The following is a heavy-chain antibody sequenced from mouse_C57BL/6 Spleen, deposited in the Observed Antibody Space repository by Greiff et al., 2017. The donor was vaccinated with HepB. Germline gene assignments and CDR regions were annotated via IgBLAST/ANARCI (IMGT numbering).Heavy chain of an antibody. Sequence: EVMLVESGGGLVKPGGSLKLSCAASGFTFSSYAMSWVRQTPEKRLEWVATISDGGSYTYYPDNVKGRFTISRDNAKNNLYLQMSHLKSEDTAMYYCARAPMDDWGQGTSVTVSS. CDR3: ARAPMDD. V-gene: IGHV5-4*03. CDR2: ISDGGSYT. J-gene: IGHJ4*01. CDR1: GFTFSSYA.